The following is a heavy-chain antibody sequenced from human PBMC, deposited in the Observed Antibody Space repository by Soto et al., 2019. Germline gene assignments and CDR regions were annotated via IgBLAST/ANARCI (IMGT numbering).Heavy chain of an antibody. CDR1: GGTFSSYT. Sequence: QVQLVQSGAEVKKPGSSVKVSCKASGGTFSSYTISWVRQAPGQGLEWMGRIIPILGIANYAQKFQGRVTITAEKSTSTAYMELSSLRSEDTAVYYCARETAISHFDFDYWGQGTLVTVSS. D-gene: IGHD2-21*02. CDR2: IIPILGIA. V-gene: IGHV1-69*08. J-gene: IGHJ4*02. CDR3: ARETAISHFDFDY.